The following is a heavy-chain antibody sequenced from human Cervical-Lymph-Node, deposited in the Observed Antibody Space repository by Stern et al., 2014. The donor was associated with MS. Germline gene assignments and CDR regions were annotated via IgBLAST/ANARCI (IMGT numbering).Heavy chain of an antibody. Sequence: EVQLLESGGDLVRPGGALRLSCAASGFTFSSCAMSWVRQAPGKWLEWGSPVSESEDPPYYAATVKGRFTIARDNSRNTLFLQMNSLRVEDSAVYFCAREPVTWLEYFQHWGQGTLVTVSS. D-gene: IGHD2-21*02. V-gene: IGHV3-23*01. CDR1: GFTFSSCA. J-gene: IGHJ1*01. CDR2: VSESEDPP. CDR3: AREPVTWLEYFQH.